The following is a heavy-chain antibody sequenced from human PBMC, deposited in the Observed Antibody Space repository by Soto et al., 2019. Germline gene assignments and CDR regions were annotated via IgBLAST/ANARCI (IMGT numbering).Heavy chain of an antibody. CDR1: GGSISSSSYY. V-gene: IGHV4-39*02. CDR3: ARDKITGLFDY. CDR2: IYYSGST. Sequence: SETRSLTCTVSGGSISSSSYYWGWIRQPPGKGLEWIGSIYYSGSTHYNPSLKSRVTISVDTSKNQFSLKLSSVTAADTAVYYCARDKITGLFDYWGQGTLVTVSS. D-gene: IGHD2-8*02. J-gene: IGHJ4*02.